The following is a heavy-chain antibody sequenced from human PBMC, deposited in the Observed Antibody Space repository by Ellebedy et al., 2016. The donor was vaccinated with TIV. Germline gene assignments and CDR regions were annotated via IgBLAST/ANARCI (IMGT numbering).Heavy chain of an antibody. Sequence: PGGSLRLSCAASGFTFSNCGMPWVRHAPGQGLEWVAVISYDGSTEYYADSVKGRFTISRDNSKNTLYLQMNSLRPEDTAIYYCAKVNTTMVTVFSYIENWGQGTLVTVSS. CDR3: AKVNTTMVTVFSYIEN. D-gene: IGHD5-18*01. CDR2: ISYDGSTE. J-gene: IGHJ4*02. CDR1: GFTFSNCG. V-gene: IGHV3-30*18.